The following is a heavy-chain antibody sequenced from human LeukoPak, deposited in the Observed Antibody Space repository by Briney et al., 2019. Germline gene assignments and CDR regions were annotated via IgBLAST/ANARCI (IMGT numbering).Heavy chain of an antibody. V-gene: IGHV4-30-4*01. CDR1: GGSISSGDYY. D-gene: IGHD3-10*01. CDR2: IYYSGST. CDR3: ARGGAMVRGVITPFDY. Sequence: SETLSLTCTVSGGSISSGDYYWSWIRQPPGKGLEWIGYIYYSGSTYYNPSLKSRVTISVDTSKNQFSLKLSSVTAADTAVYYCARGGAMVRGVITPFDYWGQGTLVTVSS. J-gene: IGHJ4*02.